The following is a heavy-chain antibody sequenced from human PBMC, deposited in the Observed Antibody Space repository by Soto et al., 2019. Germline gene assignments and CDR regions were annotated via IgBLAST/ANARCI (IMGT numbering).Heavy chain of an antibody. Sequence: PGGSLRLSCAASGFTFSSYSMNWVRQAPGKGLEWVSYISSSSSTIYYADSVKGRFTISRDNAKNSLYLQMNSLRDEDTAVYYCARVILITFGCLIAPSYAMDIWGQGTTVTVSS. V-gene: IGHV3-48*02. D-gene: IGHD3-16*01. CDR2: ISSSSSTI. CDR3: ARVILITFGCLIAPSYAMDI. CDR1: GFTFSSYS. J-gene: IGHJ6*02.